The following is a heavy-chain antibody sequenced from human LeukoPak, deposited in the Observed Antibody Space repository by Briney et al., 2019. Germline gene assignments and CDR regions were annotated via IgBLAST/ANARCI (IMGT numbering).Heavy chain of an antibody. J-gene: IGHJ5*02. D-gene: IGHD4-17*01. CDR3: AREGLRSPRRFDP. Sequence: SETLSLTCTVSGGSISSYYWSWIRQPAGKGLEWIGRIYASGSTNYNPSLKSRVTISIDTSKNQFSLKLSSVTATDTAVYYCAREGLRSPRRFDPWGQGTLVTVSS. CDR2: IYASGST. V-gene: IGHV4-4*07. CDR1: GGSISSYY.